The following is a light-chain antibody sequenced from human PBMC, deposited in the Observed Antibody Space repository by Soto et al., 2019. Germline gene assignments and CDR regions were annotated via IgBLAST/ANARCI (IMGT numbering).Light chain of an antibody. CDR2: TAS. CDR3: QQSYSTPWT. J-gene: IGKJ1*01. Sequence: DIQMTQSPSSLSASVGDRVTITCRASQDISNYLAWYQQKPGKVPELLIYTASTLQSGVPSRFSGSGSETDFTLTISSLQPEDFATYYCQQSYSTPWTFGQGTKVDIK. CDR1: QDISNY. V-gene: IGKV1-27*01.